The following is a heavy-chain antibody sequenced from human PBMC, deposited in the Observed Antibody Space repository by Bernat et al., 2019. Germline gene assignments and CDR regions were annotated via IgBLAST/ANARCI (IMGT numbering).Heavy chain of an antibody. V-gene: IGHV3-74*01. CDR2: INSDGSST. D-gene: IGHD6-13*01. J-gene: IGHJ4*02. CDR1: GLTFSSHW. Sequence: EVQLVESGGGLVQPGGSLRLSCAASGLTFSSHWMHWVRQAPGKGLVWVSSINSDGSSTSYADSVKGRFTISRDNAKNTLFLQMTSLRAEDTAVYYCARDQYSSTWEPFDCWGQGTLVTVSS. CDR3: ARDQYSSTWEPFDC.